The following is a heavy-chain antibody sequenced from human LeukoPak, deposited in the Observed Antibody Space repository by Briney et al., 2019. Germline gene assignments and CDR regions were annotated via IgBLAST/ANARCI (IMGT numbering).Heavy chain of an antibody. D-gene: IGHD1-1*01. J-gene: IGHJ6*03. Sequence: GGSLRLSCAASGFTLSSYSMNWVRQAPGKGLEWVSSISSSSSYIYYADSVKGRFTISRDNAKNSLYLQMNSLRAEDTAVYYCAREVVERSAYYYMDVWGKGTTVTVSS. CDR1: GFTLSSYS. V-gene: IGHV3-21*01. CDR2: ISSSSSYI. CDR3: AREVVERSAYYYMDV.